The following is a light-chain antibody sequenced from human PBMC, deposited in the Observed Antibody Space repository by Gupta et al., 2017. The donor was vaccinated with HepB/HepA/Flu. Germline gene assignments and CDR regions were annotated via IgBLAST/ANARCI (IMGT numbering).Light chain of an antibody. CDR2: LGS. CDR1: QSLLHSNGYNY. Sequence: DIVMTQSPLSLPVTPGEPASISCRSSQSLLHSNGYNYLDWYLQKPGQSPQLLIYLGSNRAPGVPDRFSGRGSGTDFTLKISRVEAEDVGVYYCMQALQTPVTFGGGTKVEIK. V-gene: IGKV2-28*01. CDR3: MQALQTPVT. J-gene: IGKJ4*01.